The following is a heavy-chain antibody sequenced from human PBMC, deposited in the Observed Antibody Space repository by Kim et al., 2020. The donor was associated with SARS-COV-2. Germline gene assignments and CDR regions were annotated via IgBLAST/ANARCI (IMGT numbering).Heavy chain of an antibody. CDR1: GGSISSSSYY. V-gene: IGHV4-39*01. Sequence: SETLSLTCTVSGGSISSSSYYWGWIRQPPGKGLEWIGSIYYSGSTYYNPSLKSRVTISVDTSKNQFSLKLSSVTAADTAVYYCARHERRWLQVRPHYFDYWGQGNPVTVPS. J-gene: IGHJ4*02. D-gene: IGHD5-12*01. CDR3: ARHERRWLQVRPHYFDY. CDR2: IYYSGST.